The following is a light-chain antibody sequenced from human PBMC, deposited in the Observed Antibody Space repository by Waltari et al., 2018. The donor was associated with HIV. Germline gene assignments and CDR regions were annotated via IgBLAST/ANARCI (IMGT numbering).Light chain of an antibody. J-gene: IGKJ2*02. CDR3: QHYNNWPPWT. V-gene: IGKV3-15*01. CDR2: GAS. Sequence: EIVMTQSPATLSVSPVERATLSCRASQSVNSNLAWYQQKPGQAPRLLIYGASTRATGIPARFSGSGSGTEFTLTISSLQSEDFAVYYCQHYNNWPPWTFGQGTQLEIK. CDR1: QSVNSN.